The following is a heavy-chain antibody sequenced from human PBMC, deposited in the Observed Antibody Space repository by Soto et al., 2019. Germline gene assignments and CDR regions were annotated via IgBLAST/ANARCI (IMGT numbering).Heavy chain of an antibody. CDR2: MNPNSGNT. CDR3: EDIFFYGKYDLWRGPLYHIGL. V-gene: IGHV1-8*01. CDR1: GDGFTSND. Sequence: GVSVEVSCEASGDGFTSNDRKWARQDTGQGREWMGWMNPNSGNTGYAQKFQGSVTMTRNTSISTAYTELSNLRPEDTAVSFSEDIFFYGKYDLWRGPLYHIGLWGKRAPGTASS. J-gene: IGHJ6*03. D-gene: IGHD3-3*01.